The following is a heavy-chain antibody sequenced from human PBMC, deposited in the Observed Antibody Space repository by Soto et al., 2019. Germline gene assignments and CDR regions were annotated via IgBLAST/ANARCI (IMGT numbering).Heavy chain of an antibody. D-gene: IGHD1-26*01. Sequence: QVQLVQSGAEVKKPGASVKVSCKASGYTFTSYDINWVRQATGQGLEWMGWMNPNSGNTGYAQKFQGRVTMTRNTSIRTAYMELSSLRSEDTAVYYCARDPSPPSGSYAYYYYGMDVWGQATTVTVSS. CDR3: ARDPSPPSGSYAYYYYGMDV. CDR1: GYTFTSYD. J-gene: IGHJ6*02. CDR2: MNPNSGNT. V-gene: IGHV1-8*01.